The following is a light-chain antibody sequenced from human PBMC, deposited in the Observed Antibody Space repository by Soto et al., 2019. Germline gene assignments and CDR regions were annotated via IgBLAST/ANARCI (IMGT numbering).Light chain of an antibody. J-gene: IGKJ2*01. CDR1: QSVASN. Sequence: EIVMTQSPASLSVSPGDGASLSCWASQSVASNLAWYQQKPGQGPRLLIHGASTRAAGVPARFSGSGSGTDSTLTIRSRQSEDFAVYFCQQYHNWPPQYTFGQGTELQIK. CDR2: GAS. V-gene: IGKV3-15*01. CDR3: QQYHNWPPQYT.